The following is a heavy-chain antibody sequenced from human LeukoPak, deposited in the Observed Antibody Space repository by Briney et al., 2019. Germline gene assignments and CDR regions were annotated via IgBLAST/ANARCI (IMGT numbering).Heavy chain of an antibody. J-gene: IGHJ3*02. CDR3: ARAPMMITFGGVIPISPGAFDI. D-gene: IGHD3-16*01. CDR1: GFTLSSYA. Sequence: PGGSLRLSCAASGFTLSSYAMSWVRQAPGKGLEWVSGINWNGGSKGYADPVKGRFTISRDNAKNSLYLQMNSLRAEDTALYYCARAPMMITFGGVIPISPGAFDIWGQGTMVTVSS. CDR2: INWNGGSK. V-gene: IGHV3-20*04.